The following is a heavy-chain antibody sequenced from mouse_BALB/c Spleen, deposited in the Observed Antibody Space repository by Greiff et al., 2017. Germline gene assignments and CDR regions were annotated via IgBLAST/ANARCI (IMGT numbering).Heavy chain of an antibody. D-gene: IGHD2-10*02. J-gene: IGHJ1*01. CDR2: IYPGDGST. Sequence: QVHVKQSGPELVKPGASVKMSCKASGYTFTSYYIHWVKQRPGQGLEWIGWIYPGDGSTKYNEKFKGKTTLTADKSSSTAYMLLSSLTSEDSAIYFCARRGYGNHWYFDVWGAGTTVTVSS. CDR1: GYTFTSYY. V-gene: IGHV1S56*01. CDR3: ARRGYGNHWYFDV.